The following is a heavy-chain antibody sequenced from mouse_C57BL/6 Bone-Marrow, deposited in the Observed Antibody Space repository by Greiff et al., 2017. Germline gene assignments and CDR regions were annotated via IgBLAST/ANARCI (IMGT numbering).Heavy chain of an antibody. J-gene: IGHJ4*01. D-gene: IGHD1-1*01. V-gene: IGHV1-7*01. CDR1: GYTFTSYW. CDR2: INPSSGYT. CDR3: ARVYYYGSILYYCAMDY. Sequence: QVQLKQSGAELAKPGASVKLSCKASGYTFTSYWMHWVKQRPGQGLEWIGYINPSSGYTKYNQKFKDKATLTADKSSRTAYMQLSSLTYEDSAVYYCARVYYYGSILYYCAMDYWGQGTSVPVSS.